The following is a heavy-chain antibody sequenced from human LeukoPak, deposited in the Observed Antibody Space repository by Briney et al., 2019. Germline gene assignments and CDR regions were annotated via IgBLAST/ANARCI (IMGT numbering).Heavy chain of an antibody. J-gene: IGHJ6*03. CDR1: EFTFSTYS. CDR3: ARDPSYYYMDV. V-gene: IGHV3-48*01. Sequence: GGSLRLSCAASEFTFSTYSMNWVRQAPGKGLEWISYISTTSSAIYYADSVKGRFTISRDNAKSSLYLQMTSLRAEDTAVYYCARDPSYYYMDVWGKGTTVTVSS. CDR2: ISTTSSAI.